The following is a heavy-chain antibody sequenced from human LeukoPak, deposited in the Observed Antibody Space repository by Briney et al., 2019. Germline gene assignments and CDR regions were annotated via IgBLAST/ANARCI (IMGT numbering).Heavy chain of an antibody. D-gene: IGHD6-19*01. CDR3: ARDRPLLTGWSWFDP. CDR2: IYHSEST. J-gene: IGHJ5*02. Sequence: SETLSLTCAVSGYSITSGYDWGWIRQPPGKGLEWIGTIYHSESTYYNPSLKSRLTISVDTSKNQFSLKLTSVTAADTAVYYCARDRPLLTGWSWFDPWGQGTLVTVSS. CDR1: GYSITSGYD. V-gene: IGHV4-38-2*02.